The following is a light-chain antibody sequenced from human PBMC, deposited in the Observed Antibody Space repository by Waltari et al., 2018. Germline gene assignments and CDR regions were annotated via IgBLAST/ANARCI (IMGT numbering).Light chain of an antibody. CDR1: QTVLYTSNNKNY. J-gene: IGKJ5*01. CDR2: WAY. Sequence: DIVMTQSPDSLAVSLGERATLSCKSSQTVLYTSNNKNYLAWYQQKPGQPPKLLIYWAYTRESGVPDRFSGSGSGTDFTLTISSLQAEDVAVYYCQQYYTTPITFGQGTRLEIK. V-gene: IGKV4-1*01. CDR3: QQYYTTPIT.